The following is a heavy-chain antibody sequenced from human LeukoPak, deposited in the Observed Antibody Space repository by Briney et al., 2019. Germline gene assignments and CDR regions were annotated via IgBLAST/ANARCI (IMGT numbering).Heavy chain of an antibody. Sequence: ASVKVSCKASGYTFTGYYMHWVRQAPGQGLEWMGWINPNSGGTNYAQKFQGRVTMTRDTSISTAYMELSRLRSDDTAVYYCARDQDRSSWHRRGFDPWGQGTLVTVSS. J-gene: IGHJ5*02. CDR2: INPNSGGT. CDR3: ARDQDRSSWHRRGFDP. V-gene: IGHV1-2*02. CDR1: GYTFTGYY. D-gene: IGHD6-13*01.